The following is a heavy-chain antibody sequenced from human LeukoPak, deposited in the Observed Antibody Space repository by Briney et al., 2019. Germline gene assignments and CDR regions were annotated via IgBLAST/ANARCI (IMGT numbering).Heavy chain of an antibody. V-gene: IGHV1-2*02. D-gene: IGHD2-2*01. CDR2: INPHSGGT. CDR3: AKSRRGLAFDT. J-gene: IGHJ3*02. CDR1: GYTFTGYY. Sequence: ASWKGSCKASGYTFTGYYMHGWRQASGHGLECMGWINPHSGGTNYAQKFQGRVTMTRDTPISTVYMELSRLRSDDTAVYYCAKSRRGLAFDTWGQGTMVTVSS.